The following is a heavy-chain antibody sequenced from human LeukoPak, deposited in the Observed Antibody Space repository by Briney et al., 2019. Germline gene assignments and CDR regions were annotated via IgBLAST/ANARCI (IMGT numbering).Heavy chain of an antibody. CDR1: GGSISSYY. CDR3: AREITVTQRSSYWYFDL. J-gene: IGHJ2*01. D-gene: IGHD4-17*01. Sequence: SETLSLTCTVSGGSISSYYSSWIRQPPGKGLEWIGYIYYSGSTNYNPSLKSRVTISVDTSKNQFSLKLSSVTAADTAVYYCAREITVTQRSSYWYFDLWGRGTLVTVSS. CDR2: IYYSGST. V-gene: IGHV4-59*01.